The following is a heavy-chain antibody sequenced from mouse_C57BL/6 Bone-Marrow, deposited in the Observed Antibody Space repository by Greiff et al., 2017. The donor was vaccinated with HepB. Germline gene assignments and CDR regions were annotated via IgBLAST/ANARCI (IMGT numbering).Heavy chain of an antibody. V-gene: IGHV1-55*01. CDR1: GYTFTSYW. Sequence: QVQLQQPGAELVKPGASVKMSCKASGYTFTSYWITWVKQRPGQGLEWIGDIYPGSGSTNYNEKFKSKATLTVDTSSSTAYMQLNSLTSEDSAVYYCAREITTDYAMDYWGQGTSVTVSS. J-gene: IGHJ4*01. D-gene: IGHD1-1*01. CDR3: AREITTDYAMDY. CDR2: IYPGSGST.